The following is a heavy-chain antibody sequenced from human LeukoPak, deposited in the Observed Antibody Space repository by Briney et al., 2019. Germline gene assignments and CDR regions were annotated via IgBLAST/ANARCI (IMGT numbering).Heavy chain of an antibody. D-gene: IGHD2-15*01. V-gene: IGHV4-34*01. CDR1: GGSFSGYY. CDR3: ARGGLLVPYYMDV. J-gene: IGHJ6*03. Sequence: PSETLSLTCAVYGGSFSGYYWSWIRQPPGKGLEWIGEINHSGSTNYNPSLKSRVTISVDTSKNQFSLKLSSVTAADTAVYYCARGGLLVPYYMDVWGKGTTVTVSS. CDR2: INHSGST.